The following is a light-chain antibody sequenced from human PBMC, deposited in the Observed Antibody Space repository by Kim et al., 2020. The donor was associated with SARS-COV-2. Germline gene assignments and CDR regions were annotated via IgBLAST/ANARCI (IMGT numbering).Light chain of an antibody. Sequence: KTGTISRTRTSGSIARNAMQRYKQRPGRAPTTVIYEDNQRPSGVPDRFSGSIDSSSNSASLTISGLKTEDEADYYCQSYDSSNQGVFGGGTQLTVL. CDR3: QSYDSSNQGV. J-gene: IGLJ3*02. CDR2: EDN. CDR1: SGSIARNA. V-gene: IGLV6-57*03.